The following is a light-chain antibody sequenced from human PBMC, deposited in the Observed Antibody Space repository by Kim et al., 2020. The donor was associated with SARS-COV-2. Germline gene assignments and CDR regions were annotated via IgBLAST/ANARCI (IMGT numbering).Light chain of an antibody. CDR3: SSYAGSNNFVV. Sequence: QSGTISCTGTSSDVGGYHYVSWYQQYPGRAPKRMIYEVTKRPSGVPDRFSGSKSVNTASLTVSGLQAEDEADYYCSSYAGSNNFVVFGGGTQLTVL. CDR1: SSDVGGYHY. V-gene: IGLV2-8*01. J-gene: IGLJ2*01. CDR2: EVT.